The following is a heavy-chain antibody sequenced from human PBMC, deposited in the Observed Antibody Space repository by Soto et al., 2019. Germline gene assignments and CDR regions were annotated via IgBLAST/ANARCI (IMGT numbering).Heavy chain of an antibody. V-gene: IGHV4-39*01. J-gene: IGHJ4*02. Sequence: QLQLQESGPGLVKPSETLSLTCTVSGGSISSSSYYWGWIRQPPGKGLEWIGSIYYSGSTYYNPSLKSRVTISVDTSKNQFSLKLSSVTAADTAVYYCASLGYCSSTSCHGLFDYWGQGTLVTVSS. CDR1: GGSISSSSYY. CDR2: IYYSGST. CDR3: ASLGYCSSTSCHGLFDY. D-gene: IGHD2-2*01.